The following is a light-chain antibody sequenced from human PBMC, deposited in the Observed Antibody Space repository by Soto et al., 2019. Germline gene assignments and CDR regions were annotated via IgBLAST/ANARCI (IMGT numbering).Light chain of an antibody. CDR1: HSVSTN. CDR3: HQYNTWPT. CDR2: GAF. Sequence: EIVLTQSPATLSVSPGERATLSCRASHSVSTNLAWYQKMPGQAPRLIMYGAFTRATGIPARFSGSGSGTEFPLTISSLQSEDFALYFCHQYNTWPTFGQGTKVEIK. V-gene: IGKV3-15*01. J-gene: IGKJ1*01.